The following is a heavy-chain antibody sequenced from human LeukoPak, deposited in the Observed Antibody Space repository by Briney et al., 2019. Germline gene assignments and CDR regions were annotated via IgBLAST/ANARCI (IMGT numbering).Heavy chain of an antibody. V-gene: IGHV3-7*01. CDR2: IKQDGGQI. D-gene: IGHD6-13*01. CDR3: AREQYSSSWSQNYGMDV. J-gene: IGHJ6*02. CDR1: EFTFSSYW. Sequence: QTGGSLRLSCAASEFTFSSYWMSWVRQAPGKGLEWVANIKQDGGQIYYLDSVKGRFTVSRDNAKNSLYLQMNSLRAEDTAVYYCAREQYSSSWSQNYGMDVWGQGTTVTVSS.